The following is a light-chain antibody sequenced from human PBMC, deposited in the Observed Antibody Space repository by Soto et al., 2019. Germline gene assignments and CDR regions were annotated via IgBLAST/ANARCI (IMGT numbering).Light chain of an antibody. CDR1: QSISSW. CDR2: EAS. J-gene: IGKJ1*01. Sequence: IQMTQSPSTLSASVGDRVTITCRASQSISSWLAWYQQKPGKAPKLLIYEASSLESGFPSRFGGSGYGTEFTLTISSLQPDDFATYSCQQYNDYSRTFGQGTKVEL. V-gene: IGKV1-5*03. CDR3: QQYNDYSRT.